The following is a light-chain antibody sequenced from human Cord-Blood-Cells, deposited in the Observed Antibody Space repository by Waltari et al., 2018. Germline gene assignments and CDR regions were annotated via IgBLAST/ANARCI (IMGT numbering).Light chain of an antibody. Sequence: EIVLSQSPGTLSLSPGDSATLSCRASQSVSSSYLAWYQQKPGHAPRLLSYGASSRATGIPDRFSGSGSGTDFTLTISRLEPEEFAVYYCQQYGSSPFTFGPVTKVEIK. CDR3: QQYGSSPFT. J-gene: IGKJ3*01. V-gene: IGKV3-20*01. CDR1: QSVSSSY. CDR2: GAS.